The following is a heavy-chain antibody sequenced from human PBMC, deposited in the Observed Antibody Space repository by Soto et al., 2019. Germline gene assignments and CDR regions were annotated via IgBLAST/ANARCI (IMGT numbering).Heavy chain of an antibody. CDR3: ARAVWYEDSVRYFDL. J-gene: IGHJ2*01. CDR1: GFTFSSYG. CDR2: IWYDGSNK. Sequence: GGSLRLSCAASGFTFSSYGMHWVRQAPGKGLEWVAVIWYDGSNKYYADSVKGRFTISRDNSKNTLYLQMNSLRAEDTAVYYCARAVWYEDSVRYFDLWGRGTLVTVSS. V-gene: IGHV3-33*01. D-gene: IGHD3-10*02.